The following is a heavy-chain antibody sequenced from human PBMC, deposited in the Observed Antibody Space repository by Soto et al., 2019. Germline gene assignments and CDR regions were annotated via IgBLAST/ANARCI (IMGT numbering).Heavy chain of an antibody. J-gene: IGHJ5*02. CDR2: MNPKSGNT. CDR1: GYTFTSYD. D-gene: IGHD2-15*01. V-gene: IGHV1-8*01. CDR3: ARALSGGRSWFDP. Sequence: QVQLVQSGAEVKKPGASVKVSCKASGYTFTSYDINWVRQATGQGLEWMGWMNPKSGNTGYAQKVQGRVTMTRNTSIPTAYMELSSLRSENAAVYYCARALSGGRSWFDPWGQGTLVTVSS.